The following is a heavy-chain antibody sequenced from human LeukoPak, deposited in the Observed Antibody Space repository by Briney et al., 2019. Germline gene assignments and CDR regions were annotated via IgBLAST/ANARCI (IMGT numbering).Heavy chain of an antibody. CDR2: ISSSGNTI. Sequence: GGSLGLSCAASGFTFSSYEMNWVRQAPEKGLEWVSYISSSGNTIHYGDSVKGRFTIARDNAKNSLYLQMNSLRADDTAVYYCARAGFALDYWGQGTLITVSP. V-gene: IGHV3-48*03. J-gene: IGHJ4*02. CDR1: GFTFSSYE. D-gene: IGHD2-15*01. CDR3: ARAGFALDY.